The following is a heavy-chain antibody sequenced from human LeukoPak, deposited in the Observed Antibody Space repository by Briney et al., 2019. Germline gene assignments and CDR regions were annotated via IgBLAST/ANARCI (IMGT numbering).Heavy chain of an antibody. Sequence: GGSLRLSCVASGFTFSSYEMNWVRQAPGKGLEWVSYISSSGSTIYYADSVKGRFTIPRDKAKNSLYLQMNSLRAEDTAVYYCARVYTGRAFDIWGQGTMVTVSS. CDR2: ISSSGSTI. CDR1: GFTFSSYE. D-gene: IGHD2-8*01. CDR3: ARVYTGRAFDI. V-gene: IGHV3-48*03. J-gene: IGHJ3*02.